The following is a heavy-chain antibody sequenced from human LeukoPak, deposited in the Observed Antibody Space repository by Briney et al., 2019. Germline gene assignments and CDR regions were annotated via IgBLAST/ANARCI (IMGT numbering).Heavy chain of an antibody. D-gene: IGHD1-26*01. J-gene: IGHJ4*02. CDR2: MYSSGTT. Sequence: SETLSLTCTVSGDSISSYYWSWIRQPAGKGLEWIGRMYSSGTTHYSPSLKSQITMSVDTSKNQFSLRLSSVTAADTAVYYCAREGGSYRSFDYWGQGTLVTVSS. CDR1: GDSISSYY. CDR3: AREGGSYRSFDY. V-gene: IGHV4-4*07.